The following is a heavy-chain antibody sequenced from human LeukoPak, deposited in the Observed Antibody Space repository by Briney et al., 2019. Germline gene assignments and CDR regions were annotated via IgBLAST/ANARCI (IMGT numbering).Heavy chain of an antibody. CDR2: TYYRSKWYN. CDR1: GDSVSSNSAA. J-gene: IGHJ4*02. V-gene: IGHV6-1*01. CDR3: ARTVAARIDY. Sequence: SQTLSLTCTISGDSVSSNSAAWNWVRQSPSRGREWLGRTYYRSKWYNDYAVPVKSRITINPDTSKNQFSLQLNSVTPEDTAVYYCARTVAARIDYWGQGTLVTVSS. D-gene: IGHD6-6*01.